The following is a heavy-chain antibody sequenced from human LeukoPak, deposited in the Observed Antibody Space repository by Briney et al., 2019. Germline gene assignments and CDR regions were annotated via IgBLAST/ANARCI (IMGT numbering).Heavy chain of an antibody. D-gene: IGHD3-9*01. Sequence: GGSLRLSCAASGFTFSAYWMTWVRQAPGKGLEWVANIKEDGSEKYYVDSVKCRFTISRDNAENSLYLQMNSLRVEDTAVYYCARDKRRDFSSLTSYNDAYDHWCQETLVSVSS. CDR3: ARDKRRDFSSLTSYNDAYDH. J-gene: IGHJ4*02. CDR2: IKEDGSEK. V-gene: IGHV3-7*01. CDR1: GFTFSAYW.